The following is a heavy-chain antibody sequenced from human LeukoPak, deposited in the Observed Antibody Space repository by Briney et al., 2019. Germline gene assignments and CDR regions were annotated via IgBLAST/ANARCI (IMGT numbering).Heavy chain of an antibody. CDR3: ARDDLDCSGGTCCPDDY. Sequence: ASVKVSCKASGYTFSSYGISWVRQAPGQGLEWMGWISAYNGNTNYAQKLQGRVTMTTDTSTSTAYMELRSLRSDDTAMYYCARDDLDCSGGTCCPDDYWGQGTLVTVSS. D-gene: IGHD2-15*01. V-gene: IGHV1-18*01. CDR2: ISAYNGNT. CDR1: GYTFSSYG. J-gene: IGHJ4*02.